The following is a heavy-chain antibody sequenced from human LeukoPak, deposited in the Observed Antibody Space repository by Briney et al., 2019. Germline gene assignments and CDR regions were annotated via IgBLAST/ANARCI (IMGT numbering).Heavy chain of an antibody. CDR1: GFTFSSYA. J-gene: IGHJ4*02. D-gene: IGHD3-9*01. CDR3: AKGRDFDWLLNQARSPFDY. CDR2: ISGSGGST. V-gene: IGHV3-23*01. Sequence: SGGSLRLSCAASGFTFSSYAMSWVRQAPGKGLEWVSAISGSGGSTYYADSVKGRFTISRGNSKNTLYLQMNSLRAEDTAVYYCAKGRDFDWLLNQARSPFDYWGQGTLVTVSS.